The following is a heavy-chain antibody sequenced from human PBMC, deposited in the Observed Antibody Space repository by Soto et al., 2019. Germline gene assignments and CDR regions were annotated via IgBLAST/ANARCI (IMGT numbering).Heavy chain of an antibody. CDR3: AKEGYCSGGSCYFAVWFSSGCANSNWFDP. D-gene: IGHD2-15*01. CDR1: GYTFTSYY. J-gene: IGHJ5*02. Sequence: GSSVKVSCKASGYTFTSYYMHWVRQAPGQEHERMGIINPSGGSTSYAQKFQGRVTMTRDTSTSTVYMELSSLRSEDTAVYYCAKEGYCSGGSCYFAVWFSSGCANSNWFDPRGQGTLVTVSS. CDR2: INPSGGST. V-gene: IGHV1-46*01.